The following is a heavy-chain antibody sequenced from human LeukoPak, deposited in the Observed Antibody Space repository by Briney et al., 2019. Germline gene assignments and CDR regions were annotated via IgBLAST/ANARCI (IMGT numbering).Heavy chain of an antibody. CDR3: ARGPPYCSGGSCWSSHNDY. J-gene: IGHJ4*02. D-gene: IGHD2-15*01. Sequence: PSETLSLTCAVSGGSISSSNWWSWVRQPPGKGLEWIGEIYHSGSTNYNPSLKSRVTISVDKSKNQFSLKLSSVTAADTAVYYCARGPPYCSGGSCWSSHNDYWGQGTLVTVSS. CDR1: GGSISSSNW. V-gene: IGHV4-4*02. CDR2: IYHSGST.